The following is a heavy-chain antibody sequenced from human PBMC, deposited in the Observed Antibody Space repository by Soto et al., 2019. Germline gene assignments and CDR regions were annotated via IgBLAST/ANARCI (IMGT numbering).Heavy chain of an antibody. CDR1: GYTFTSYD. CDR2: MNPNSGNT. J-gene: IGHJ3*01. CDR3: SRRRGGFGV. V-gene: IGHV1-8*01. D-gene: IGHD3-10*01. Sequence: QVQLVQSGAEVKKPGASVKVSCKASGYTFTSYDINWVRQATGQGLEWVGWMNPNSGNTGYAQKFQGRVTMTRKNLTTNAFMEVSSLRSCGPAVDYCSRRRGGFGVWGQGTMVTVSS.